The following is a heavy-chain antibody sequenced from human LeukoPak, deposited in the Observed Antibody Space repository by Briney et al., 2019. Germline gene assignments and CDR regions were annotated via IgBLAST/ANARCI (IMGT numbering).Heavy chain of an antibody. D-gene: IGHD2-15*01. Sequence: SETLSLTCAVYGGSFSGYYWSWIRQPPGKGLEWIGEINHSGSTNYNPSLKSRVTISVDKSKNQSSLKLNSVTAADTAVYYCAPLGYCSGDDCHRPYWGQGALVTVSS. J-gene: IGHJ4*02. CDR2: INHSGST. CDR3: APLGYCSGDDCHRPY. V-gene: IGHV4-34*01. CDR1: GGSFSGYY.